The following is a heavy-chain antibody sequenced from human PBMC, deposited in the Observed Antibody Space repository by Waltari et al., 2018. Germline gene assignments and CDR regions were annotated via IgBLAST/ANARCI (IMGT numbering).Heavy chain of an antibody. CDR2: MNANLGNT. CDR1: GYTFTSYD. V-gene: IGHV1-8*01. J-gene: IGHJ4*02. D-gene: IGHD3-3*01. Sequence: QVQLVQSGAEVKKPGASVKVSCKASGYTFTSYDINWVRQATGQGLEGMGWMNANLGNTGYAQKFQGRVTMTRNTSLSPAYMELSSLRSEDTAGYYCARGDFWSGYYAGGDYWGQGTLVTVSS. CDR3: ARGDFWSGYYAGGDY.